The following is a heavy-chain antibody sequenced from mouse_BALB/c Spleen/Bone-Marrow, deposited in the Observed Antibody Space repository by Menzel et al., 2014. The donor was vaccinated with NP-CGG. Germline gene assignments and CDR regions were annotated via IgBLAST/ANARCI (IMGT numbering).Heavy chain of an antibody. CDR1: GFTFSSYT. CDR2: ISSGGSYT. J-gene: IGHJ4*01. Sequence: EVQRVESGGGLVKPGGSLKLSCAASGFTFSSYTMSWVRQTPEKRLEWVATISSGGSYTYYPDSVKGRFTISRDNAKNTLYLQMSSLKSEDTAMYYCTRDAMDYWGQGTSVTASS. V-gene: IGHV5-6-4*01. CDR3: TRDAMDY.